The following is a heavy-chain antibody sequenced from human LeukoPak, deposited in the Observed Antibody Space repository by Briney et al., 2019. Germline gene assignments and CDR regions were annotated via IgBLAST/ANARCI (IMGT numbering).Heavy chain of an antibody. CDR3: ARGYSSGWYYFDY. D-gene: IGHD6-19*01. J-gene: IGHJ4*02. V-gene: IGHV3-53*01. Sequence: GGSLRLSCAASGFTVSSNYMSWVRQAPGKGLEWVSVIYSGGSTYYADSVKGRFTISRDNSKNTLNLQMNSQRAEDTAVYYCARGYSSGWYYFDYWGQGTPVTVSS. CDR1: GFTVSSNY. CDR2: IYSGGST.